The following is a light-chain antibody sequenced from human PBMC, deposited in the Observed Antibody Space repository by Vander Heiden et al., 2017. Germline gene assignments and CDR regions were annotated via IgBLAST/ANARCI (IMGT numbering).Light chain of an antibody. V-gene: IGKV1-33*01. CDR3: QQYDYLPPT. Sequence: DIQMTQSPSSLSASVGDKITITCQASLDITNYLNWYQQKPGKAPKPLIYDASNFETGVPSRFSGSGSGTHFTFTISSLQPEDFATYYCQQYDYLPPTFGQGTRLEIK. J-gene: IGKJ5*01. CDR2: DAS. CDR1: LDITNY.